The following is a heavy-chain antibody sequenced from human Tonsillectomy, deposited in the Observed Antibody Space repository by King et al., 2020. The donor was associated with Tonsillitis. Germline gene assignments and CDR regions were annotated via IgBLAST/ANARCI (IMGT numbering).Heavy chain of an antibody. CDR1: GFTFSGYA. J-gene: IGHJ4*02. D-gene: IGHD7-27*01. Sequence: VQLVESGGGVVQPGRSLRLSCAASGFTFSGYAMHWVRQAPGKGLEWVAFISYDGSNKYYADSVKGRFTISRDNSKNTLYLQMNSLGADDTAVYYCARDGDEYYFDNWGQGTLLTVSS. CDR3: ARDGDEYYFDN. V-gene: IGHV3-30-3*01. CDR2: ISYDGSNK.